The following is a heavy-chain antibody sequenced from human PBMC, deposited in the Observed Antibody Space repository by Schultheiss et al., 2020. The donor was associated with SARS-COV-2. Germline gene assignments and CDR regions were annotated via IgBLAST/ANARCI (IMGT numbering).Heavy chain of an antibody. CDR1: GGSISSYY. J-gene: IGHJ2*01. D-gene: IGHD3-22*01. CDR2: IYYSGST. V-gene: IGHV4-59*12. CDR3: ARVDYYDSSGYLNWYFDL. Sequence: SETLSLTCTVSGGSISSYYWGWIRQPPGKGLEWIGSIYYSGSTNYNPSLKSRVTMSVDTSKNQFSLKLSSVTAADTAVYYCARVDYYDSSGYLNWYFDLWGRGTLVTVSS.